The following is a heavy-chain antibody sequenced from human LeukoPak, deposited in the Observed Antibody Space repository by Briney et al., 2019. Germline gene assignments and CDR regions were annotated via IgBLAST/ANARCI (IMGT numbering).Heavy chain of an antibody. V-gene: IGHV4-59*01. CDR1: GGSISSYY. J-gene: IGHJ5*02. Sequence: PSGTLSLTCTVSGGSISSYYWSWIRQPPGKGLEWIGYIYYSGSTNYNPSLKSRVTISVDTSKNQFSLKLSSVTAADTAVYYCARDPLSQGWFDPWGQGTLVTVSS. CDR2: IYYSGST. CDR3: ARDPLSQGWFDP. D-gene: IGHD3-3*02.